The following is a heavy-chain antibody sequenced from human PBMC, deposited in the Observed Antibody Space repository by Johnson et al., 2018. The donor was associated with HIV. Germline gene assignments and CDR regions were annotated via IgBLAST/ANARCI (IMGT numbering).Heavy chain of an antibody. CDR2: IKQDGSEK. V-gene: IGHV3-7*01. Sequence: VQLVESGGGLIEPGGSLRLSCAASGFIFSNAWMTWVRQAPGKGLEWVANIKQDGSEKYYVDSVKGRFTISRDNAKNTLYLQMNSLRAEDTAVYYCAKATGGYWGDDFDIWGQGTMVTVSS. CDR3: AKATGGYWGDDFDI. D-gene: IGHD2-8*02. J-gene: IGHJ3*02. CDR1: GFIFSNAW.